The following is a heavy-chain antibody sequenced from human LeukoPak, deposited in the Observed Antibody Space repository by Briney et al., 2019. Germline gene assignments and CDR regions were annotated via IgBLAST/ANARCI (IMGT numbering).Heavy chain of an antibody. CDR1: GYTLTELS. CDR3: ATEDWTNLRKTRAYSYYFDY. J-gene: IGHJ4*02. D-gene: IGHD3/OR15-3a*01. Sequence: ASVKVSCKVSGYTLTELSMHWVRQAPGKGLEWMGGFDPEDGETIYAQKFQGRVTMTEDTSTGTAYMELSSLRSEDTAVYYCATEDWTNLRKTRAYSYYFDYWGQGTLVTVSS. V-gene: IGHV1-24*01. CDR2: FDPEDGET.